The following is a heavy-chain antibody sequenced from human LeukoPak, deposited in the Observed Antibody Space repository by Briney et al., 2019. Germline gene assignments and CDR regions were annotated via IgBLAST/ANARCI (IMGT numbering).Heavy chain of an antibody. CDR3: ARDLEVSNWDIVVVPAAINYYYYGMDV. D-gene: IGHD2-2*01. CDR1: GGIFSSYT. CDR2: IIPILGIA. Sequence: SVKVSCKASGGIFSSYTISWVRQAPGQGLEWVGRIIPILGIANYAQKFQGRVTITADKSTSTAYMELSSLRSEDTAVYYCARDLEVSNWDIVVVPAAINYYYYGMDVWGQGTTVTVSS. J-gene: IGHJ6*02. V-gene: IGHV1-69*04.